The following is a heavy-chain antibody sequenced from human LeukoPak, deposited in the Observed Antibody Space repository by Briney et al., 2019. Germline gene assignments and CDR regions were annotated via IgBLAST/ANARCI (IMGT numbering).Heavy chain of an antibody. Sequence: ASVKVSCTASGYTFTSYGISWVRQAPGQGLEWMGWISAYNGNTNYAQKLQGRVIMTTDASTSTAYMELRSLRSDDTAVYYCAREGGSLVPFDYWGQGTLVTVSS. CDR2: ISAYNGNT. CDR1: GYTFTSYG. J-gene: IGHJ4*02. V-gene: IGHV1-18*01. D-gene: IGHD1-26*01. CDR3: AREGGSLVPFDY.